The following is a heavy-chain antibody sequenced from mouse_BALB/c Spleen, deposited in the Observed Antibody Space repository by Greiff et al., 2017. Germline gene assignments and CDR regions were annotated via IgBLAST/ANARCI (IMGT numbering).Heavy chain of an antibody. CDR1: GFTLTSYC. CDR3: AKSITTATSFAY. V-gene: IGHV2-5-1*01. J-gene: IGHJ3*01. Sequence: VQLVESGPSLVQPSHTLSISCKASGFTLTSYCVHWVRQSPGQGLEWLGVIWSGGSTAYNAAFMSRQSITKDNSKCHVFFKMNSLQADDTAIYYCAKSITTATSFAYWGQGTLVTVSA. D-gene: IGHD1-2*01. CDR2: IWSGGST.